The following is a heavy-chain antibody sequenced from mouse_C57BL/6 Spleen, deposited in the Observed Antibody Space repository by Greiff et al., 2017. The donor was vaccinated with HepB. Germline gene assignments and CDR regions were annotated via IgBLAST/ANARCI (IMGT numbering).Heavy chain of an antibody. CDR1: GYAFSSSW. CDR2: IYPGDGDT. J-gene: IGHJ2*01. Sequence: VQLQQSGPELVKPGASVKISCKASGYAFSSSWMNWVKQRPGKGLEWIGRIYPGDGDTNYNGKFKGKATLTADKSSSTAYMQLSSLTSEDSAVYFCASGGDDFDYWGQGTTLTVSS. V-gene: IGHV1-82*01. CDR3: ASGGDDFDY. D-gene: IGHD3-3*01.